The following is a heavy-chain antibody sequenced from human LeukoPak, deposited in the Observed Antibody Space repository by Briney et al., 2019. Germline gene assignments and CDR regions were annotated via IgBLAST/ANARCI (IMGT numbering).Heavy chain of an antibody. CDR2: INVKSGAT. CDR1: GYTFIDYY. V-gene: IGHV1-2*06. CDR3: ARVGRESSTGWLDY. Sequence: ASVTVSCKASGYTFIDYYFNWVRQAPGQGPEWMGRINVKSGATDYAQKFQGRVTVTRDTSISTAYMELSSLRSDDTAVYYCARVGRESSTGWLDYWGQGTLVTVSS. J-gene: IGHJ4*02. D-gene: IGHD6-19*01.